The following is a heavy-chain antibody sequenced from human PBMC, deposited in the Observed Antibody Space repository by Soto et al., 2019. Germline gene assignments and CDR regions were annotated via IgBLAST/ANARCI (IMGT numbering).Heavy chain of an antibody. D-gene: IGHD4-17*01. Sequence: QITLKESGPTLVKPTQTLTLTCTFSGFSLSTSGVGVGGIRQPPGKALEWLALIYWDDDKRYSPSLKSRLTITKDTSKNQVVLTMTNMDPVDTATYYCAHTVPQNGDYGYFDYWGQGALVTVSS. CDR3: AHTVPQNGDYGYFDY. CDR2: IYWDDDK. J-gene: IGHJ4*02. V-gene: IGHV2-5*02. CDR1: GFSLSTSGVG.